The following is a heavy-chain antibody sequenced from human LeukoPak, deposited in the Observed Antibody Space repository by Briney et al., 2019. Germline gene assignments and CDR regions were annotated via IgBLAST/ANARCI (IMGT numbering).Heavy chain of an antibody. V-gene: IGHV4-30-4*01. J-gene: IGHJ6*02. CDR2: IYYSGTT. CDR1: GGSISSGDYY. CDR3: ARDRSYDNDSGYYYYGMDV. Sequence: SETLSLTCTVSGGSISSGDYYWSWIRQPPGKGLEWIGYIYYSGTTYYNPSLKSRITISVDTSKNQFSLKLSSVTGADTAVYYCARDRSYDNDSGYYYYGMDVWGQGTTVTVSS. D-gene: IGHD1-26*01.